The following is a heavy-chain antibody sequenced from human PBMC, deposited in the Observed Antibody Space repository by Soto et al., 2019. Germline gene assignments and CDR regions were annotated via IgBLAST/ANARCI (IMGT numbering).Heavy chain of an antibody. CDR3: ARSPVVAAIDYYGMDV. CDR2: IHPRDSDT. V-gene: IGHV5-51*01. D-gene: IGHD2-15*01. J-gene: IGHJ6*02. CDR1: GYIFTNYW. Sequence: PGESLKISCKGSGYIFTNYWIAWVRQMPGRGLEWMGIIHPRDSDTKYNPSFQDHVTISADKSITTAYLQWSGLKASDTALYYCARSPVVAAIDYYGMDVWGQGTTVTVSS.